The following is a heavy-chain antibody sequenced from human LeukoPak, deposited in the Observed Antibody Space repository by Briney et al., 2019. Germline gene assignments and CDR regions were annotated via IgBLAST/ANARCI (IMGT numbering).Heavy chain of an antibody. CDR1: GGSISSSSYY. J-gene: IGHJ4*02. CDR3: ARTEIYSYGRFDY. CDR2: IYHRGST. Sequence: SETLSLTCTVSGGSISSSSYYWGWIRQPPGKGLEWIGSIYHRGSTYYNPSLKSRVTISVDTSKNQFSPKLSSVTAADTAVYYCARTEIYSYGRFDYWGQGTLVTVSS. V-gene: IGHV4-39*01. D-gene: IGHD5-18*01.